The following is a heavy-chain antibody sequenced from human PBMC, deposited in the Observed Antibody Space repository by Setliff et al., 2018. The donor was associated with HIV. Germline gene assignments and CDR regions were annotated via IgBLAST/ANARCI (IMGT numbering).Heavy chain of an antibody. Sequence: ASVKVSCKASGYSFSSYGITWVRQAPGQGLEWMGWVSAYDGNTNYAQKVRERVTLTTDTATNTAFMELKNLTSADTAVYFCARSDWELVLSSFDYWGQGTQVTVSS. D-gene: IGHD1-26*01. CDR2: VSAYDGNT. V-gene: IGHV1-18*01. J-gene: IGHJ4*02. CDR3: ARSDWELVLSSFDY. CDR1: GYSFSSYG.